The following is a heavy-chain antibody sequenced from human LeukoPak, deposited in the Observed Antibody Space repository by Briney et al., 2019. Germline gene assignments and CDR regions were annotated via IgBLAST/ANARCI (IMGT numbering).Heavy chain of an antibody. CDR1: GGTFSSYA. D-gene: IGHD6-19*01. Sequence: SVKLSCTASGGTFSSYAISWVRHPHGQGREWMGRFIPILGIANYAQKFQGRVTITADKSTSTAYVERSSLRSEDTAVCDCARPIAVAGTAFDYWGQGTLVTVSS. V-gene: IGHV1-69*04. CDR2: FIPILGIA. CDR3: ARPIAVAGTAFDY. J-gene: IGHJ4*02.